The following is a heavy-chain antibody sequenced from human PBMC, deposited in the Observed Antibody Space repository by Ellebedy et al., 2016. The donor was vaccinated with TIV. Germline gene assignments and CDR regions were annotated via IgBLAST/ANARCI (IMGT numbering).Heavy chain of an antibody. Sequence: MPSETLSLTCSVSGGSVSSTRYYWAWIRQPPGKGLEYIGSVYYSGSPYSNPSFKSRVTLAADTSKNPFSLTLRTVTAADTAVYYCARTDPWQPIDDWGQGILVSVSS. V-gene: IGHV4-39*01. CDR2: VYYSGSP. J-gene: IGHJ4*02. D-gene: IGHD2-21*02. CDR3: ARTDPWQPIDD. CDR1: GGSVSSTRYY.